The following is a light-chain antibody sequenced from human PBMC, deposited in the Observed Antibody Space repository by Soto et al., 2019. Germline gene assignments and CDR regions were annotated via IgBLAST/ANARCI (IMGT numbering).Light chain of an antibody. CDR3: QQSYSTPRT. J-gene: IGKJ1*01. CDR2: AAS. Sequence: DIPMTQSPSSLSASVGDRVTITCRAGQSISSYLNWYQQKPGKAPKLLIYAASNLQSGVPSRFSGSGSGTDFTLTINSLQPEDFATYYCQQSYSTPRTFGQGTKVEIK. V-gene: IGKV1-39*01. CDR1: QSISSY.